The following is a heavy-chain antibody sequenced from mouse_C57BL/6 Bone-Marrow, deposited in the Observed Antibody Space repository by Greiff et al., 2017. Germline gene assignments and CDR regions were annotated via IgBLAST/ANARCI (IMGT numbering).Heavy chain of an antibody. CDR1: GYTFTDYY. D-gene: IGHD1-1*01. J-gene: IGHJ3*01. CDR3: ARGHYGSSPFAY. CDR2: IYPGSGNT. Sequence: QVQLQQSGAELVRPGASVKLSCKASGYTFTDYYINWVKQRPGQGLEWIARIYPGSGNTYYNEKFKGKATLTAEKSSSTAYMQLSSLTSEASAVYFCARGHYGSSPFAYWGQGTLVTVSA. V-gene: IGHV1-76*01.